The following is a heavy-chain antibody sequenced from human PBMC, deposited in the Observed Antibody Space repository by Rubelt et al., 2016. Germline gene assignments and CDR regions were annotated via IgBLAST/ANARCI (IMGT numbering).Heavy chain of an antibody. Sequence: QVQLVQSENEVKTPGASVTVSCKASGYRYDTFGFTWLRQAPGQGPEWMGWISFHNANSLHAQKFLGRLTLTKDTTTSTAFMKLRDLRPDDTATYYCAALDPAIWAFWGQGTRVIVSS. CDR2: ISFHNANS. CDR3: AALDPAIWAF. J-gene: IGHJ4*02. CDR1: GYRYDTFG. D-gene: IGHD7-27*01. V-gene: IGHV1-18*01.